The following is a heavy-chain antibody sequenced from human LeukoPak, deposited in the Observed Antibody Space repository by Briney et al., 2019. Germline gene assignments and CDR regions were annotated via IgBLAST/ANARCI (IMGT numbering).Heavy chain of an antibody. CDR2: ISASGSTI. CDR1: KFTFSDYY. J-gene: IGHJ4*02. CDR3: AREGRTSVDY. V-gene: IGHV3-11*01. D-gene: IGHD2-2*01. Sequence: PGGSLRLSCAASKFTFSDYYMSWIRQAPGKGLEWVSYISASGSTILYADSVKGRFTISRDNAKNSLYLQMNSLRVEGTAVYYCAREGRTSVDYWGQGTLVTVSS.